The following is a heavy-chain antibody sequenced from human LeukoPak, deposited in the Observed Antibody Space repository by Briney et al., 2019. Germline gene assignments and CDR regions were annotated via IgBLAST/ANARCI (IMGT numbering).Heavy chain of an antibody. CDR3: ARLSGFIVGAISHYYYYMDV. Sequence: ASVKVSCKASGYTFTSYYVHGVRQAPGQGLEWMGWISAYNGNTNYAQKLQGRVTMTTDTSTSTAYMELRSLRSDDTAVYYCARLSGFIVGAISHYYYYMDVWGKGTTVTVSS. J-gene: IGHJ6*03. V-gene: IGHV1-18*04. D-gene: IGHD1-26*01. CDR2: ISAYNGNT. CDR1: GYTFTSYY.